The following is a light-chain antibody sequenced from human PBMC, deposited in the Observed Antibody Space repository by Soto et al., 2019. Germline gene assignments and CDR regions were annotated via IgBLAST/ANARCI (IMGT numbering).Light chain of an antibody. V-gene: IGLV2-14*03. CDR1: SSDVGAYNY. Sequence: QSALTQPASVSGSPGQSITISCNGTSSDVGAYNYVSWYQHHPGKAPKLMIYDVNNRPSGVSDRFSGSKSGNTASLTISGLQAEDEADYYCSSYTSRTTLVFGGGTKLTVL. CDR3: SSYTSRTTLV. CDR2: DVN. J-gene: IGLJ2*01.